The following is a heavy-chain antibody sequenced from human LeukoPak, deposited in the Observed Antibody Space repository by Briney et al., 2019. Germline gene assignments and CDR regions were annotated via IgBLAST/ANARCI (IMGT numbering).Heavy chain of an antibody. CDR3: AKDLSGGDLTPNYFDY. J-gene: IGHJ4*02. CDR2: ISGSGGST. CDR1: GFTFSSYA. V-gene: IGHV3-23*01. Sequence: GGSMRLSCAASGFTFSSYAMSWVRQAPGKGLEWVSAISGSGGSTYYADPVKGRFTISRDNSKNTLYLQMNSLRAEDTAVYYCAKDLSGGDLTPNYFDYWGQGTLVTVSS.